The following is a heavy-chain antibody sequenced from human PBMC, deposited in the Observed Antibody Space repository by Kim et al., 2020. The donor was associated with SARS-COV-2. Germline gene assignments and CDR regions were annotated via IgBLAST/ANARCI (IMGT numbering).Heavy chain of an antibody. CDR1: GGSISSYY. D-gene: IGHD3-10*01. CDR2: IYYSGST. CDR3: ARHYGSGRPYFDY. V-gene: IGHV4-59*08. J-gene: IGHJ4*02. Sequence: SETLSLTCTVSGGSISSYYWSWIRQPPGKGLEWIGYIYYSGSTNYNPSLKSRVTISVDTSKNQFSLKLSSVTAADTAVYYRARHYGSGRPYFDYWGQGTLVTVSS.